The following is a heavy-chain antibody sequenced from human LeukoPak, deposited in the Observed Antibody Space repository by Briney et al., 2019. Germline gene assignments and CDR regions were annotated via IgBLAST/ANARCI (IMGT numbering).Heavy chain of an antibody. D-gene: IGHD3-22*01. CDR2: IYYSGST. CDR3: ARGRGVPYYYDSSGYYPAYY. V-gene: IGHV4-30-4*01. J-gene: IGHJ4*02. CDR1: GASISSGDYY. Sequence: SETLSLTYTVSGASISSGDYYWSWIRQPPGKGLECIGHIYYSGSTYYNPSLKSRVTISVDTSKNQFSLKLSSVTAADTAVYYCARGRGVPYYYDSSGYYPAYYWGQGTLVTVSS.